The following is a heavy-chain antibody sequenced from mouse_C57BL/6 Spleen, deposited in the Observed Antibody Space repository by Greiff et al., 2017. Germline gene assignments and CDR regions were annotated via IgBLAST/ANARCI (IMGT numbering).Heavy chain of an antibody. CDR1: GYTFTDYY. CDR2: INPYNDGT. CDR3: ARSDDGSAMDY. J-gene: IGHJ4*01. D-gene: IGHD1-1*01. V-gene: IGHV1-19*01. Sequence: VQLQQSGPVLVKPGASVKMSCKASGYTFTDYYMNWVKQSHGKSLEWIGVINPYNDGTSYNQKFKGKATLTVDKSSSTAYMELNSRTSEDSAVYYCARSDDGSAMDYWGQGTSVTVSS.